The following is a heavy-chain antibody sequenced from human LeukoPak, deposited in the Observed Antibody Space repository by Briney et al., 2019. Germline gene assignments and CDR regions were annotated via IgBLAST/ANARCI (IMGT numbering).Heavy chain of an antibody. J-gene: IGHJ4*02. CDR1: GYTFTSYY. Sequence: GASVKVSCKASGYTFTSYYMHWVRQAPGQGLEWMGIINPSGGSTSYAQKFQGRVTMARDTSTSTVYMELSSLRSEDTAVYYCARDLGVYCTNGVCYTGRNSSSWDDYWGQGTLVTVSS. V-gene: IGHV1-46*01. CDR3: ARDLGVYCTNGVCYTGRNSSSWDDY. CDR2: INPSGGST. D-gene: IGHD2-8*01.